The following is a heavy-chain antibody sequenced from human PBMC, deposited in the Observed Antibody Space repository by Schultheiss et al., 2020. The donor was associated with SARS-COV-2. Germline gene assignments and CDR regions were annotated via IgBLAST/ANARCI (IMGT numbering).Heavy chain of an antibody. CDR3: TTDRDSSPYF. CDR2: IFHTGIT. J-gene: IGHJ4*02. CDR1: GYSISSGYY. D-gene: IGHD6-13*01. V-gene: IGHV4-38-2*02. Sequence: SETLSLTCAVSGYSISSGYYWGWIRQSPGKGLEWIGDIFHTGITNYNPSLRSRATLSVDSSKNHFSLNLTSVTAADTAVYYCTTDRDSSPYFWGQGTLVTVSS.